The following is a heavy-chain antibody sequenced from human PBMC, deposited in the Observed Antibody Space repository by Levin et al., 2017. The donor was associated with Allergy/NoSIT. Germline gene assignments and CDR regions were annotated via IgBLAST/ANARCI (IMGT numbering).Heavy chain of an antibody. CDR1: GFTFSSYV. Sequence: GESLKISCAGSGFTFSSYVMSWVRQAPGKGLEWVSGISGSGGTTYYADSVKGRFTISRDNSKNTLYLQMNSLRAEDTAVYYCAKGSHCSAGTCGSRRGYWGQGTLVTVP. D-gene: IGHD2-15*01. CDR2: ISGSGGTT. CDR3: AKGSHCSAGTCGSRRGY. V-gene: IGHV3-23*01. J-gene: IGHJ4*02.